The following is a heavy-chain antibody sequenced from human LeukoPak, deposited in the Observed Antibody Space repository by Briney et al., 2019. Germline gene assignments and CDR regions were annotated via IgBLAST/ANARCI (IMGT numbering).Heavy chain of an antibody. CDR1: GGSISSYY. V-gene: IGHV4-4*07. CDR3: ARAAARGAWFDP. CDR2: IYTSGST. Sequence: SETLSLTCTVPGGSISSYYWSWIRQPAGKGLEWIGRIYTSGSTNYNPSLKSRVTTSVDTSKNQFSLKLSSVTAADTAVYYCARAAARGAWFDPWGQGTLVTVSS. J-gene: IGHJ5*02. D-gene: IGHD3-10*01.